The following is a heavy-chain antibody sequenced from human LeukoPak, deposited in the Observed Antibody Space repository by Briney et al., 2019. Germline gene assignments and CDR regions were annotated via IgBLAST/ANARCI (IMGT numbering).Heavy chain of an antibody. CDR2: IIPIFGTA. V-gene: IGHV1-69*01. D-gene: IGHD3-3*01. CDR3: ARGTFGVVRSYYGMDV. Sequence: GSSVKLSCKASGGTFSSYAISWVRQAPGQGLEWMGGIIPIFGTANYAQKFQGRVTITADESTSTAYMELSSLRSEDTAVYYCARGTFGVVRSYYGMDVWGQGTTVTVSS. CDR1: GGTFSSYA. J-gene: IGHJ6*02.